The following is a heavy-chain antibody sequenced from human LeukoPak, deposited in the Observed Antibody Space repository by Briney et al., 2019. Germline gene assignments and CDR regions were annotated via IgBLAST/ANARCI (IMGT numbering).Heavy chain of an antibody. Sequence: GSLRLSCAASGFTFSSYGMHWVRQAPGKGLEWVAVISYDGSNKYYADSVKGRFTISRDNSKNTLYLQMNSLRAEDTAVYYCAKPGAEEYGMDVWGQGTTVTVSS. V-gene: IGHV3-30*18. J-gene: IGHJ6*02. CDR1: GFTFSSYG. D-gene: IGHD1-14*01. CDR2: ISYDGSNK. CDR3: AKPGAEEYGMDV.